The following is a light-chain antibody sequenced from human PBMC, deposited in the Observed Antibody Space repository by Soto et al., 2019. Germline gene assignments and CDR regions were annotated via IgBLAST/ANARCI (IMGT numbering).Light chain of an antibody. CDR3: HQYYSAPYT. Sequence: DIVMTQSPDSLAVSLGERATINCKSSRSILYNSNNKNYLTWYQHKPGQTPKLLISWASTRESGVPDRFSGSGSGTDFTLTISSLRAEDVAVYYCHQYYSAPYTFGQGTKLEIK. CDR2: WAS. CDR1: RSILYNSNNKNY. V-gene: IGKV4-1*01. J-gene: IGKJ2*01.